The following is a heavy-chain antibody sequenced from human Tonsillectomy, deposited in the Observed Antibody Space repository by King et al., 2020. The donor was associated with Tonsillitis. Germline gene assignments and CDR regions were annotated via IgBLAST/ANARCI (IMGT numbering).Heavy chain of an antibody. CDR3: AVCECPRTSCYTFDY. V-gene: IGHV4-39*01. D-gene: IGHD2-2*01. CDR1: GASISSSDHY. Sequence: QLQESGPGLVRPSESLSLTCTVSGASISSSDHYWGWIRQPPGRGLEWIATVYSSGSTYYNPSLKSRVSISADTSKNQFSLKLTSGAAADTAVYFCAVCECPRTSCYTFDYWGQGSLVTVSS. J-gene: IGHJ4*02. CDR2: VYSSGST.